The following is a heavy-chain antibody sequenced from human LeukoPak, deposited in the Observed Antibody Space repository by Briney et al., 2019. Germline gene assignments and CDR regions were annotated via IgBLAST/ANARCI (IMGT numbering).Heavy chain of an antibody. J-gene: IGHJ4*02. V-gene: IGHV3-21*01. D-gene: IGHD2-8*02. CDR3: ARLILGVGGIYYFDY. Sequence: GGSLRLSCAASGFTFDTYSMTWVRQAPGKGLECVSSISSTGSYIYYADSVKGRFTISRDNAKNSLYLQMNSLRAEDTAVYYCARLILGVGGIYYFDYWGQGTLVTVSS. CDR2: ISSTGSYI. CDR1: GFTFDTYS.